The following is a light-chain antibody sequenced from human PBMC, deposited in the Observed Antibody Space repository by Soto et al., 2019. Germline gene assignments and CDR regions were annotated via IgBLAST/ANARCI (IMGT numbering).Light chain of an antibody. Sequence: QSVLTQPPSASGTPGQRVTISCSGSVSNIGTNYVYWYQQLPGTAPKLLIFSHDQRPSGVPGRFSGSKSGTSASLAISGLRSEDEADYYCASWDDSLSGPVFGGGTKLTVL. CDR2: SHD. CDR3: ASWDDSLSGPV. CDR1: VSNIGTNY. J-gene: IGLJ2*01. V-gene: IGLV1-47*01.